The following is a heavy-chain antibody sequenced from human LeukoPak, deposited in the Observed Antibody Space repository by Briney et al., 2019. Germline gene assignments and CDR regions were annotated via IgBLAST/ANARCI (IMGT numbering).Heavy chain of an antibody. CDR3: ARDLRVGATGAFDL. D-gene: IGHD1-26*01. CDR2: ISRSGSFI. J-gene: IGHJ3*01. V-gene: IGHV3-21*06. Sequence: GGSLRLSCAASGFSFSNYTMNWVRQAPGKGLEWVSSISRSGSFIYYADSLKGRFTISKDNADNSLYLQMSSLRVEDTAVYYCARDLRVGATGAFDLWGPGTMVTVSS. CDR1: GFSFSNYT.